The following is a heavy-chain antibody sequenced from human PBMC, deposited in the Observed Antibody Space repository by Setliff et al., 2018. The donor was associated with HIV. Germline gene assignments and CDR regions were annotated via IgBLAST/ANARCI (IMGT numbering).Heavy chain of an antibody. D-gene: IGHD3-10*01. V-gene: IGHV3-30*02. J-gene: IGHJ3*02. CDR2: IWYDASQT. CDR1: GFTFRDYG. CDR3: AKELGGSGIDAFDI. Sequence: GGSLRLSCAASGFTFRDYGMNWVRQAPGKGLEWVAFIWYDASQTYYEDSVKGRFTISRDNSKNTVHLEMNSLRVEDTAVYYCAKELGGSGIDAFDIWGQGTMVTVSS.